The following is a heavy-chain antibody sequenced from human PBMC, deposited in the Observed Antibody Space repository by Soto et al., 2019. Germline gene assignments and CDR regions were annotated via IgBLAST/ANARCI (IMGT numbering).Heavy chain of an antibody. CDR2: IYPGDSDT. CDR1: GYSFTSYW. D-gene: IGHD3-3*01. V-gene: IGHV5-51*01. CDR3: ARHEMGGKSPNYDFWSGYSSYYYGMDV. Sequence: PGESLKISCKGSGYSFTSYWIGWVRQMPGKGLEWMGIIYPGDSDTRYSPSFQGQVTISADKSISTAYLQWSSLKASDTAMYYCARHEMGGKSPNYDFWSGYSSYYYGMDVWGQGTTVTVSS. J-gene: IGHJ6*02.